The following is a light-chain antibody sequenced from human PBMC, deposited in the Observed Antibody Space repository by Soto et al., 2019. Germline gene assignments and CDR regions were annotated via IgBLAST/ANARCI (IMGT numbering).Light chain of an antibody. V-gene: IGKV1-39*01. Sequence: DIQMTQSPSSLSASVGDRVTITCRASQTISSFLHWYQEKPGKAPKLLIHTASTLQSGVPSRFSGSGSGTDFILTISSPQPEDFATYHCQQSYTTPFTFGPGTKVDVK. CDR1: QTISSF. CDR2: TAS. J-gene: IGKJ3*01. CDR3: QQSYTTPFT.